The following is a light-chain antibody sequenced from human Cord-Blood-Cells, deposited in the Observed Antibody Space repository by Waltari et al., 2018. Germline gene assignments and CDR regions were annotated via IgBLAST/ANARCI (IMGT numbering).Light chain of an antibody. CDR3: QQYDNLPLT. Sequence: DIQMTQSPSALSPPVGDRVTIICQASQDISNYLNWYQQKPGKAPKLLIYDASNLETGVPSRFSGSGSGTDFTFTISSLQPEDIATYYCQQYDNLPLTFGGGTKVEIK. CDR1: QDISNY. V-gene: IGKV1-33*01. CDR2: DAS. J-gene: IGKJ4*01.